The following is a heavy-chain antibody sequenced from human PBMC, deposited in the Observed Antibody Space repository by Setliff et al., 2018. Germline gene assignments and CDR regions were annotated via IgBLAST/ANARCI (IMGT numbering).Heavy chain of an antibody. CDR3: ARGGGQIHYDFWSGYFSDPQPNYYYYYMDV. V-gene: IGHV1-8*03. CDR2: MNPNSGNT. CDR1: GYTFTSYD. J-gene: IGHJ6*03. D-gene: IGHD3-3*01. Sequence: ASVKVSCKASGYTFTSYDINWVRQATGQGLEWMGWMNPNSGNTGYAQKFQGRVTITRNTSISTAYMELSSLRSEDTAVYYCARGGGQIHYDFWSGYFSDPQPNYYYYYMDVWGKGSTVTVSS.